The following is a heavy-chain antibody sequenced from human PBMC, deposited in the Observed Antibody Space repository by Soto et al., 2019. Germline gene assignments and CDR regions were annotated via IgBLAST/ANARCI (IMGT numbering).Heavy chain of an antibody. CDR3: ARGPSGDKVDY. CDR2: IYNSVNT. CDR1: GDSISNGYYT. D-gene: IGHD3-10*01. V-gene: IGHV4-30-4*01. J-gene: IGHJ4*02. Sequence: QVQLQESGPGLVEPSQTLSLTCTVSGDSISNGYYTWSWIRKPPGKAREWMGHIYNSVNTYSNPPLKXRXTXSXXTSKNQFSLKLSSVTAADTAVYYCARGPSGDKVDYWGQGTLVTVSS.